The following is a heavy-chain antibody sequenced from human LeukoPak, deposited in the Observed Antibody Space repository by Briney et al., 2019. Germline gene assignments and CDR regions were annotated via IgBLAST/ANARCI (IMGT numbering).Heavy chain of an antibody. CDR2: IYYSGST. CDR3: ARSHSGSSLVEH. CDR1: GGSISGYY. Sequence: SETLSLTCTVSGGSISGYYWSWIRQPPGKGLEWIGYIYYSGSTNYNPSLKSRVTTSVDTSKNQFSLRLNSVTAADTAVYYCARSHSGSSLVEHWGQGTLVTVSS. D-gene: IGHD1-26*01. J-gene: IGHJ1*01. V-gene: IGHV4-59*01.